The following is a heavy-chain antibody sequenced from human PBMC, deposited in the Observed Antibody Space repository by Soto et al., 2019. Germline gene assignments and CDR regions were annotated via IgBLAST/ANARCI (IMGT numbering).Heavy chain of an antibody. D-gene: IGHD2-2*01. CDR1: GFTFSSYG. V-gene: IGHV3-33*06. J-gene: IGHJ5*02. CDR2: IWYDGSNK. CDR3: AKEKISTSCCNWFDP. Sequence: GGSLRLSCAASGFTFSSYGIHWVRQAPGKGLEWVGIIWYDGSNKYYADSVKGRFTISRDSSKDTVYLQMDSLRVEDTAVYYCAKEKISTSCCNWFDPWGQGTLVTVSS.